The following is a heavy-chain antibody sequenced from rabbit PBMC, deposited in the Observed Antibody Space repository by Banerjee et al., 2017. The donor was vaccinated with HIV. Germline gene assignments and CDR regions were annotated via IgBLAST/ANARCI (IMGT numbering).Heavy chain of an antibody. J-gene: IGHJ3*01. CDR1: GFSFSSSYY. V-gene: IGHV1S40*01. Sequence: QSLEESGGDLVKPGASLTLPCTASGFSFSSSYYMCWVRQAPGKGLEWIACGSGGITYLAIWVNGRFTISKTSSTTVTLQMTSLTAADTATYFCARGSAYAGAGYALWGQGTLVTVS. CDR3: ARGSAYAGAGYAL. CDR2: GSGGIT. D-gene: IGHD4-2*01.